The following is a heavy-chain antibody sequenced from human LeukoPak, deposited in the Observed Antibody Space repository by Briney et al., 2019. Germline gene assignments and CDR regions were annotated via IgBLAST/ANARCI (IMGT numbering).Heavy chain of an antibody. CDR1: GGTFSNYA. CDR2: IIPIFGTA. Sequence: RASVKVSCKASGGTFSNYAISWVRQAPGQGLEWMGGIIPIFGTANYAQKFQGRVTITADESTSTAYMELSSLRSEDTAVYYCAREYSSSWYYFDYWGQGTLVTVSS. D-gene: IGHD6-13*01. CDR3: AREYSSSWYYFDY. V-gene: IGHV1-69*13. J-gene: IGHJ4*02.